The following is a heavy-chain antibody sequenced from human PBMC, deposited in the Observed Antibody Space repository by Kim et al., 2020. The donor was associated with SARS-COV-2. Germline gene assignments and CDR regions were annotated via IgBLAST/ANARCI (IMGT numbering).Heavy chain of an antibody. Sequence: SETLSLTCTVSGGSISSSYWSWIRQPPGKRLEWIGYLYYSGSNNYNPSLRSRVTISADTSKNQFSLRLSSVTAADTAVYYCARDGLGWSSFAYWGQGTLV. V-gene: IGHV4-59*01. CDR2: LYYSGSN. CDR1: GGSISSSY. D-gene: IGHD4-17*01. CDR3: ARDGLGWSSFAY. J-gene: IGHJ4*02.